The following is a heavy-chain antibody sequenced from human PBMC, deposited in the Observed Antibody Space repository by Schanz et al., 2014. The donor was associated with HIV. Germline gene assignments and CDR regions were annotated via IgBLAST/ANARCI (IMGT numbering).Heavy chain of an antibody. V-gene: IGHV4-34*02. CDR1: GGTFNGHY. D-gene: IGHD2-15*01. Sequence: QVQVQQRGAGLLKPSETLTLTCVVYGGTFNGHYWTWIRQPPGKGLEWIGEIYQSGGTDYSPSFKSRITMSVDTSKRQFSLTLASVTAADTAVYYCARGVRRDCRTPDCNTGWFDPWGQGTLVTVSS. J-gene: IGHJ5*02. CDR3: ARGVRRDCRTPDCNTGWFDP. CDR2: IYQSGGT.